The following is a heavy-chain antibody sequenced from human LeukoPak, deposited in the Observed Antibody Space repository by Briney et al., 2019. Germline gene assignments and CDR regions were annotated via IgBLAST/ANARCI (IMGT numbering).Heavy chain of an antibody. V-gene: IGHV3-66*01. CDR2: IYSGGTT. CDR1: GFTVSSDY. CDR3: ARGGSVPATRSFDY. J-gene: IGHJ4*02. D-gene: IGHD6-19*01. Sequence: GGSLRLSCSASGFTVSSDYMSWVRQAPGKGLAWLSVIYSGGTTYYADSVKGRFTISRDNSKNTVYLQMNSLRVEDTAVYYCARGGSVPATRSFDYWGQGTLVTVSS.